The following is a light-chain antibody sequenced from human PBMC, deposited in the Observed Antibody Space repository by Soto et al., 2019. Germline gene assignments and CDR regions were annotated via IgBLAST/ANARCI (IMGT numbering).Light chain of an antibody. CDR2: GVS. CDR1: SSDVGGYNY. J-gene: IGLJ1*01. V-gene: IGLV2-14*01. Sequence: QSALTQPASVSGSPGRAITISCTGTSSDVGGYNYVSWYQQHPGKAPKLLIYGVSSRPSGVSNRFSGSKSGNAAYLTISGLQADDEAEYYCSSYTSSITPYVFGTGTKVTVL. CDR3: SSYTSSITPYV.